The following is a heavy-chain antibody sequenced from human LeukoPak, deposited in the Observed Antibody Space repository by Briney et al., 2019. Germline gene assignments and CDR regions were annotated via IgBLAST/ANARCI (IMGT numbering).Heavy chain of an antibody. J-gene: IGHJ4*02. Sequence: GGSLRLSCEASGINFISHTMNWVRQAPGKGLEWVSSISSAGSYIYYADSVKGRFTISRDNSKNTLYLQMNSLRAEDTAVYYCAKDLALIVLMVYATGPEYWGQGTLVTASS. CDR2: ISSAGSYI. CDR1: GINFISHT. CDR3: AKDLALIVLMVYATGPEY. D-gene: IGHD2-8*01. V-gene: IGHV3-21*04.